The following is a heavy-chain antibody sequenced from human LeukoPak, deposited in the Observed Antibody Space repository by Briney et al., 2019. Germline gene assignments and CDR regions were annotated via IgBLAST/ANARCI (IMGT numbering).Heavy chain of an antibody. D-gene: IGHD3-22*01. V-gene: IGHV4-61*01. CDR2: IYYSGST. J-gene: IGHJ3*02. Sequence: SETLSLTCTVSGGSISSSSYYWSWIRQPPGKGLDWIGHIYYSGSTNYNPSLKSRVSMSVDTSKTQFSLKLSSVTAADTAVYYCARDRSYYDSSGFYKYAFDIWGQGTVVTVSS. CDR1: GGSISSSSYY. CDR3: ARDRSYYDSSGFYKYAFDI.